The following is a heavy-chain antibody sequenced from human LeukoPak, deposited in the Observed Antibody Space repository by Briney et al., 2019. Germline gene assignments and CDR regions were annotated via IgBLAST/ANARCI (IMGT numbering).Heavy chain of an antibody. Sequence: PSETLSLTRAVYGGSFSGYYWSWIRQPPGKGLEWIGEINHSGSTNYNPSPRSRVTISVDTSKNQFSLKLSSETAADTAVYYCAGRPYDSSGLDYWGQGTLVTVSS. CDR2: INHSGST. V-gene: IGHV4-34*01. J-gene: IGHJ4*02. CDR3: AGRPYDSSGLDY. D-gene: IGHD3-22*01. CDR1: GGSFSGYY.